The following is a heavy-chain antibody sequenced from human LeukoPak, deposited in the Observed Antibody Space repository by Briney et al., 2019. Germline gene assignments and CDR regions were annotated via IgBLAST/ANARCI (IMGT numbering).Heavy chain of an antibody. CDR2: IIPIFGTA. Sequence: SLKVSCKPSVGTFSSYAISWVRQAPGQGLECMGGIIPIFGTANYAQKFQARVTITADKSTSTAYMELSSLRSEDTAVYYCARGSSSWPHWYFDLWGRGTLVTVSS. D-gene: IGHD6-13*01. V-gene: IGHV1-69*06. J-gene: IGHJ2*01. CDR1: VGTFSSYA. CDR3: ARGSSSWPHWYFDL.